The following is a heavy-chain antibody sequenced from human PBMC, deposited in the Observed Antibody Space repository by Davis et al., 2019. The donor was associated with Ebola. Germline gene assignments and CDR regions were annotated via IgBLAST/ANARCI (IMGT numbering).Heavy chain of an antibody. Sequence: SVKVSCKASGGTFSSYAISWVRQAPGQGLEWMGGIIPIFGTANYAQKFQGRVTITADKSTSTAYMELSSLRSEDTAVYYCARALRGGSYYSAFDIWGQGTMVIVSS. V-gene: IGHV1-69*06. CDR3: ARALRGGSYYSAFDI. J-gene: IGHJ3*02. CDR2: IIPIFGTA. CDR1: GGTFSSYA. D-gene: IGHD1-26*01.